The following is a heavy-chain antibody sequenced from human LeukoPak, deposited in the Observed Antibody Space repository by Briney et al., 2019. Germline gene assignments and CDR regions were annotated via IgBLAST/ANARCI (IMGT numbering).Heavy chain of an antibody. CDR1: GGSFSGYY. V-gene: IGHV4-34*01. CDR2: INHSGST. Sequence: SETLSLTCAVYGGSFSGYYWSWIRQPPGKGLEWIGEINHSGSTNYNPSLKSRVTISVDTSKNQFSLKLSSVTAADTAVYFCARGPYSYDSSGAFDIWGQGTVVTVSS. J-gene: IGHJ3*02. CDR3: ARGPYSYDSSGAFDI. D-gene: IGHD3-22*01.